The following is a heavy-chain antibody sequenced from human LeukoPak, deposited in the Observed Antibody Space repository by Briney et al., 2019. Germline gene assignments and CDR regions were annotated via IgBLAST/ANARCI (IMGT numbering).Heavy chain of an antibody. CDR3: AKGSPYYYDSSGYSH. CDR2: ISGSGGST. D-gene: IGHD3-22*01. Sequence: GGSLRLSCAASGFTFSSYAMSWVRQAPGKGLEWVSAISGSGGSTYYADSVKGRSTISRDNSKNTLYLQMNSLRAEDTAVYYCAKGSPYYYDSSGYSHWGQGTLVTVSS. CDR1: GFTFSSYA. V-gene: IGHV3-23*01. J-gene: IGHJ4*02.